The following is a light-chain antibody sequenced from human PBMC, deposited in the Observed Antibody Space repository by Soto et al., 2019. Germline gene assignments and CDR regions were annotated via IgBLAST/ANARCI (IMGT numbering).Light chain of an antibody. CDR1: SSDVDGYNY. Sequence: QSALTQPASVSGSPGQSITISCTGTSSDVDGYNYVSWYQQHPGKDPKLIIYDVSNRPSGVSNRFSGSKSGNTASLTISGLQAEDEADYYCSSYTSNKTLVAFGGGTKLTVL. CDR2: DVS. CDR3: SSYTSNKTLVA. V-gene: IGLV2-14*01. J-gene: IGLJ2*01.